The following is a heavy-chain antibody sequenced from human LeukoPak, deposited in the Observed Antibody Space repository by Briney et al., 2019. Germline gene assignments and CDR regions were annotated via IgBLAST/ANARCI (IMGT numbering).Heavy chain of an antibody. CDR1: GFTFKSYS. V-gene: IGHV3-21*01. Sequence: GGPLTLSCAPSGFTFKSYSIKWLRQAPGKGRESVSSIRCTSTYIYYADSPKARSPISRDNPKNSLYLQMNTLTAEATAVYYCASAGRDDAFDIWGQATMVTVSS. J-gene: IGHJ3*02. CDR3: ASAGRDDAFDI. D-gene: IGHD3-10*01. CDR2: IRCTSTYI.